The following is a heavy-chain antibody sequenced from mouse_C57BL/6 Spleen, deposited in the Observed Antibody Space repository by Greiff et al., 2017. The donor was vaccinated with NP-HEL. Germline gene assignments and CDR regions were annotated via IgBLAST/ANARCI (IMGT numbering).Heavy chain of an antibody. J-gene: IGHJ2*01. V-gene: IGHV1-69*01. CDR3: ARNGGLRGFDY. D-gene: IGHD2-4*01. Sequence: QVQLQQPGAELVLPGASVKLSCKASGYTFTSYWMHWVKQRPGQGLEWIGEIDPSDSYTNYNQKFKGKSTLTVDKSSSTAYMQLSSLTSEDSAVYYCARNGGLRGFDYWGQGTTLTVSS. CDR1: GYTFTSYW. CDR2: IDPSDSYT.